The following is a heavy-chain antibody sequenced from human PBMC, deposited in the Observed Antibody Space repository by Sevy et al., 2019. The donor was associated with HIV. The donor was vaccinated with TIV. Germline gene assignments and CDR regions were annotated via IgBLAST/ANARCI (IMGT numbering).Heavy chain of an antibody. V-gene: IGHV3-48*03. D-gene: IGHD3-16*01. CDR1: GFTFSSYE. J-gene: IGHJ6*02. CDR2: ISNSGTTI. Sequence: GGSLRLSCAASGFTFSSYEMNWVRQAPGKGLEWVSYISNSGTTISYSDSVKGRFTISRDNARNSLYLQMNSLRAEDTAVYYCARDHVKDGKGGDYYYHAMDVWGRGTTVTVSS. CDR3: ARDHVKDGKGGDYYYHAMDV.